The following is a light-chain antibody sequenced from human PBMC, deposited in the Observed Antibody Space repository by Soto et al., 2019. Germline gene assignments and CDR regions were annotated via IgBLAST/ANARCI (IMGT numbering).Light chain of an antibody. J-gene: IGKJ2*01. CDR1: QSVGRY. CDR2: GAS. CDR3: QQYDMWPPEA. V-gene: IGKV3-15*01. Sequence: EMVMTQSPATLYVSPGERATLSCRASQSVGRYLAWYQQKPGQAPRLLIYGASTRATGVPARFSGSGSGTEFTLTISSLQSEDFAVYYCQQYDMWPPEAFGQGTKVDIK.